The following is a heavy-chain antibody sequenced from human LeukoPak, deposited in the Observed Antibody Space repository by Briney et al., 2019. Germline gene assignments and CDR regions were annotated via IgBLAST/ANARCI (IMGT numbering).Heavy chain of an antibody. V-gene: IGHV1-3*03. CDR1: GYTFTDYA. Sequence: EASVKVSCKGSGYTFTDYALHWVRQAPGQSLEWRGWITTGRGETRYSQEFQRRITFTRDTSASTVYMDLSDLRSEDTAVYYCARGGKQWRGGNYFDSWGQGTLVAVSS. J-gene: IGHJ4*02. D-gene: IGHD6-19*01. CDR2: ITTGRGET. CDR3: ARGGKQWRGGNYFDS.